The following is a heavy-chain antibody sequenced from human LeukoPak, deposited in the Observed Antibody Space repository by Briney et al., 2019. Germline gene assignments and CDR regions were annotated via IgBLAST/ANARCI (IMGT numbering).Heavy chain of an antibody. D-gene: IGHD6-19*01. Sequence: SGGSLRLSCAASGFTFTSYWMTWVRQAPGKGLEWVANIKQDGSEKYYVDSVKGRFTISRDNAKNSLYLQMNSLRAEDTAVYYCAREKYSSGWQSVGDAFDIWGQGTMVTVSS. CDR1: GFTFTSYW. J-gene: IGHJ3*02. CDR2: IKQDGSEK. CDR3: AREKYSSGWQSVGDAFDI. V-gene: IGHV3-7*01.